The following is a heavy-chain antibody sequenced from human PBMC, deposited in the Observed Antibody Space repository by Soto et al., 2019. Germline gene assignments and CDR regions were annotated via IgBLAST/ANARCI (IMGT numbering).Heavy chain of an antibody. J-gene: IGHJ6*02. Sequence: QVQLVQSGAEVKKPGSSVKVSCKASGGTFSSYAISWVRQAPGQGLEWMGGIIPIFGTANYAQKFQGRVTITAAESTSTAYMELSSLRSEDTAVYYCARDVTDYDILTVYYAVDYYGMDVWGQGTTVTVSS. CDR2: IIPIFGTA. CDR3: ARDVTDYDILTVYYAVDYYGMDV. CDR1: GGTFSSYA. V-gene: IGHV1-69*12. D-gene: IGHD3-9*01.